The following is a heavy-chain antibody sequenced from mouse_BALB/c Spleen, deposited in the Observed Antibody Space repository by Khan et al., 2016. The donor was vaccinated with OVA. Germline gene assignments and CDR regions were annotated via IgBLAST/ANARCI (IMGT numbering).Heavy chain of an antibody. CDR1: GFSLTGYG. CDR2: IWGDGST. CDR3: ARAYYGNYREAMDY. V-gene: IGHV2-6-7*01. Sequence: QVQLKESGPGLVAPSQSLSITCTVSGFSLTGYGVNWVRQPPGKGLEWLGMIWGDGSTDYYSAPKSRLSISKDNSKSQVFLKMNSLQTDDTARYYCARAYYGNYREAMDYWGQGTSVTVSS. D-gene: IGHD2-10*01. J-gene: IGHJ4*01.